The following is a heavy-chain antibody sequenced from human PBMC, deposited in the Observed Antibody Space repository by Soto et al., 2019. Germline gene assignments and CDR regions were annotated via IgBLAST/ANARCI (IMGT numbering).Heavy chain of an antibody. J-gene: IGHJ6*02. CDR1: GFTFSSYG. Sequence: QVQLVESGGGVVQPGRSLRLSCAASGFTFSSYGIHWVRQAPGKGLEWVAVISYDGSNKEYADSVKGRFTISRDNSKDTLDLQMNSLRAEDTAVYYCVKDRGNWNNHYGMDVWGQGTTVAVSS. CDR2: ISYDGSNK. D-gene: IGHD1-1*01. CDR3: VKDRGNWNNHYGMDV. V-gene: IGHV3-30*18.